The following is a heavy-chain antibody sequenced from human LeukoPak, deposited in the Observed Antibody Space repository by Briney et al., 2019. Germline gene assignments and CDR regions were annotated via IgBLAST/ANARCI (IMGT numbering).Heavy chain of an antibody. CDR2: IISSGSTI. CDR1: GFTFSSYE. Sequence: GGSLRLSCAASGFTFSSYEMNWVRQAPGKGLEWVSYIISSGSTIYYADSVKGRFTISRDNAKNSLYLQMNSLRAEDTAVYYCARDVQPYGLGSYYTYYYGMDVWGKGTTVTVSS. J-gene: IGHJ6*04. V-gene: IGHV3-48*03. CDR3: ARDVQPYGLGSYYTYYYGMDV. D-gene: IGHD3-10*01.